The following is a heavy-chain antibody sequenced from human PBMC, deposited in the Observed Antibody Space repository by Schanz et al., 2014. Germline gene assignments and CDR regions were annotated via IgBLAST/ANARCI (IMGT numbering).Heavy chain of an antibody. J-gene: IGHJ3*02. D-gene: IGHD3-16*02. CDR3: TRSYYDLRWGSYRFRAFDT. V-gene: IGHV3-74*01. Sequence: EVKLVESGGGAVRPGGSLRLSCAASGFTLSSYWMHWVRQVPGKGLEWVSCTNGDGTNAKYADSVKGRYIISRDNAKKTLSLQMISLRAEDTAIYFCTRSYYDLRWGSYRFRAFDTWGQGTTVIVSS. CDR1: GFTLSSYW. CDR2: TNGDGTNA.